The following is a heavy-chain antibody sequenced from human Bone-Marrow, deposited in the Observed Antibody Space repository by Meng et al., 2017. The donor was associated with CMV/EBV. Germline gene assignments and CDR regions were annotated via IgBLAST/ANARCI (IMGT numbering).Heavy chain of an antibody. CDR3: AKDRWELRDAFDT. CDR1: GFTFNNYA. V-gene: IGHV3-23*01. J-gene: IGHJ3*02. CDR2: ISGSGNSR. Sequence: GESLKISCAASGFTFNNYAMHWVRQAPGKGLEWVSTISGSGNSRYYADSVKGRFTISRDNSKNTLYLQMNSLRAEDTAVYYCAKDRWELRDAFDTWGQGTMVTVSS. D-gene: IGHD1-26*01.